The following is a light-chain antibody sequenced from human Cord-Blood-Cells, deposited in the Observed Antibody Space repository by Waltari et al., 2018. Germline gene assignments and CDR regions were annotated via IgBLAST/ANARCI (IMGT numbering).Light chain of an antibody. CDR1: QSISSY. CDR3: QQSYSTPHT. CDR2: AAS. J-gene: IGKJ2*01. Sequence: IQVNQSPSSLSASVGDRVTNTCRASQSISSYLNWYQQKPGKAPKLLIYAASSLQSGVPSRFSGSGSGTDFTLTISSLQPEDFATYYCQQSYSTPHTFGQGTKVEIK. V-gene: IGKV1-39*01.